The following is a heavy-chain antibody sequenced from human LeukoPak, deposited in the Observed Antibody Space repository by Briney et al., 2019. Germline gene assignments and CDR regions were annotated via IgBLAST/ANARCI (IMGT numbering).Heavy chain of an antibody. J-gene: IGHJ5*02. V-gene: IGHV4-59*01. CDR3: ARHRSATGGKKCVNWFYP. D-gene: IGHD4-23*01. CDR2: IYFGGTT. Sequence: SETLSLTCSVSGGSIKNYYWSWIRQPAGKGLQWLGNIYFGGTTNYNSSLKSRLTISVDTFKNQLSLNLQSVTAADTATYYCARHRSATGGKKCVNWFYPWGAGDLVTVSS. CDR1: GGSIKNYY.